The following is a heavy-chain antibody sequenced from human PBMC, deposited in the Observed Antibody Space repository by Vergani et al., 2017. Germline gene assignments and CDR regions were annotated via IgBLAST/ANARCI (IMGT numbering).Heavy chain of an antibody. CDR1: GFTFSGSA. V-gene: IGHV3-73*02. CDR2: ISDKTYNSAT. CDR3: YYEFWAGDESWDV. Sequence: EVQLVESGGGLVQPGGSLTLSCVASGFTFSGSAMHWVRQTSGKGLGWIGRISDKTYNSATAYAVSVKGRFILARDDSTKTAYLQMNRLTIEDTAVYYCYYEFWAGDESWDVWGKGTTVTVSS. D-gene: IGHD3/OR15-3a*01. J-gene: IGHJ6*04.